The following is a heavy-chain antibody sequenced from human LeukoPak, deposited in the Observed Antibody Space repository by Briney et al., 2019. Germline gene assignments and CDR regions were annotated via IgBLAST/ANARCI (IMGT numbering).Heavy chain of an antibody. CDR3: ARSPPDGYNHHFDY. V-gene: IGHV5-51*01. Sequence: GESLKISCKGSGYSFTTYWIAWVRQMPGKGLEWMGIIYPGDSDTRYSPSFQGQVTISVDKSISTAYLQWSSLKASDTAMYYCARSPPDGYNHHFDYWGQGTLVTVSS. CDR1: GYSFTTYW. D-gene: IGHD5-24*01. J-gene: IGHJ4*02. CDR2: IYPGDSDT.